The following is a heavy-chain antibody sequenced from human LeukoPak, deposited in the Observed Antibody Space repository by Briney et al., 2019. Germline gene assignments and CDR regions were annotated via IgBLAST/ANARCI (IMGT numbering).Heavy chain of an antibody. J-gene: IGHJ4*02. Sequence: GGSLRLSCAASGFTFSSYWMSWVRQAPGKGLEWVSAISNSGGSTYYSDSVKGRFTISRDNSKNTLYLQMNSLRAEDTAVYYCAKGRYSGYDYQWYFDYWGQGTLVTVSS. CDR2: ISNSGGST. CDR1: GFTFSSYW. CDR3: AKGRYSGYDYQWYFDY. V-gene: IGHV3-23*01. D-gene: IGHD5-12*01.